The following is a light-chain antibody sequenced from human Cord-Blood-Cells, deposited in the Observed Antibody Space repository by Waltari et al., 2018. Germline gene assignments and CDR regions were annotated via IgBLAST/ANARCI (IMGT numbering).Light chain of an antibody. Sequence: EIVLTQSPATLPLSPGERATLSYRASQSVSSYLAWYQQKPGQAPRLLIYDASNRATGIPARFSGSGSGTDFTLTISSLEPEDFAVYYCQQRSNWPLTFGGGTKVEIK. J-gene: IGKJ4*01. CDR1: QSVSSY. CDR2: DAS. CDR3: QQRSNWPLT. V-gene: IGKV3-11*01.